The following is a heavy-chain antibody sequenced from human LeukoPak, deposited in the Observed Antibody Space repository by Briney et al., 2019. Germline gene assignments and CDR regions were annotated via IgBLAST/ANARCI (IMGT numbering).Heavy chain of an antibody. V-gene: IGHV3-11*04. J-gene: IGHJ4*02. CDR3: ARVADGSGSYS. CDR1: GFYFANYA. Sequence: GGSLRLSCAASGFYFANYAMSWIRQAPGKGLEWVSYISSSGSTIYYADSVKGRFTISRDNAKNSLYLQMNSLRAEDTAVYYCARVADGSGSYSWGQGTLVTVSS. CDR2: ISSSGSTI. D-gene: IGHD3-10*01.